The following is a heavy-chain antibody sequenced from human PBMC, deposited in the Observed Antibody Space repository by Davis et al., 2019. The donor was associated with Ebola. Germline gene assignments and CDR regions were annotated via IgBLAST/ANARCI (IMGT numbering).Heavy chain of an antibody. CDR1: GYTFKNYA. CDR2: ISAYNGNT. Sequence: ASVKVSCKASGYTFKNYAISWVRQAPGQGLEWMGWISAYNGNTNYAQILQGRVTMTTDTSTGTAYMELRSLRSDDTAVYFCARTSIVGTTTTASDIWGQGTRVTVSA. V-gene: IGHV1-18*01. D-gene: IGHD1-26*01. CDR3: ARTSIVGTTTTASDI. J-gene: IGHJ3*02.